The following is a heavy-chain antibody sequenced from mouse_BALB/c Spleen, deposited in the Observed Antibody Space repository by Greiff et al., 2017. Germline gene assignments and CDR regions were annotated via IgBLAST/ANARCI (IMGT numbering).Heavy chain of an antibody. CDR2: INPSNGRT. J-gene: IGHJ4*01. CDR3: ATPSTVVAGDYAMDY. Sequence: QVQLKQPGAELVKPGASVKLSCKAPGYTFTSYWMHWVKQRPGQGLEWIGEINPSNGRTNYNEKFKSKATLTVDKSSSTAYMQLSSLTSEDSAVYYCATPSTVVAGDYAMDYWGQGTSVTVSS. V-gene: IGHV1S81*02. CDR1: GYTFTSYW. D-gene: IGHD1-1*01.